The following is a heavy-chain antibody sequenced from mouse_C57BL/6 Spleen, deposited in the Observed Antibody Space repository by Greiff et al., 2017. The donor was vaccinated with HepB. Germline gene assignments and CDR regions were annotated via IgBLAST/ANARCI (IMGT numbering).Heavy chain of an antibody. J-gene: IGHJ3*01. D-gene: IGHD1-1*02. V-gene: IGHV5-17*01. Sequence: EVQVVESGGGLVKPGGSLKLSCAASGFTFSDYGMHWVRQAPEKGLEWVAYISSGSSTIYYADTVKGRFTISRDNATNTLFLQITSLRAEDAAIYYCARGGGLSWFAYWGQGTPVTVSA. CDR3: ARGGGLSWFAY. CDR2: ISSGSSTI. CDR1: GFTFSDYG.